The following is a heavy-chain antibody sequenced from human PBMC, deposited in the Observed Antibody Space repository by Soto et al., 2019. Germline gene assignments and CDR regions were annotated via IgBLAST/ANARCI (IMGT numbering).Heavy chain of an antibody. Sequence: GESLKISCKGSGYSFTSYWIGWVRQMPGKGLEWMGIIYPGDSDTRYSPSFQGQVTISADKSISTAYLQWSSLKASDTAMYYCARHKCRDILTGYYFPYYYGMDVWGQGTTVTVSS. V-gene: IGHV5-51*01. CDR2: IYPGDSDT. D-gene: IGHD3-9*01. J-gene: IGHJ6*02. CDR3: ARHKCRDILTGYYFPYYYGMDV. CDR1: GYSFTSYW.